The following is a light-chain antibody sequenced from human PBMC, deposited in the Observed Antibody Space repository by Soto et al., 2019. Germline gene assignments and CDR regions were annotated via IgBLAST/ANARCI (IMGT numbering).Light chain of an antibody. CDR1: KNDIGVYDF. V-gene: IGLV2-8*01. J-gene: IGLJ1*01. CDR2: EVV. CDR3: KSYAGSNTYV. Sequence: QSALTQPPSASGSPGQSVTISCTGTKNDIGVYDFVSWYQHHPGKAPRLIIYEVVQRPSGVPDRFSGSKSGNMASLTVSGFQAADEADYFCKSYAGSNTYVFGSGTKVTVL.